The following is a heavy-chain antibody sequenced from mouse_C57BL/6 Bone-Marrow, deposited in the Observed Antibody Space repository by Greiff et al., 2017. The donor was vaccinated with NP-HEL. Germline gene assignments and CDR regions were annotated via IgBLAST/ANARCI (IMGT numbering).Heavy chain of an antibody. D-gene: IGHD2-1*01. CDR2: IDPSDSYT. J-gene: IGHJ2*01. Sequence: QVQLQQPGAELVKPGASVKLSCKASGYTFTSYWMQWVKQRPGQGLEWIGEIDPSDSYTNYNQKFKGKATLTVDTSSSTAYMQLSSLTSEDSAVYYCARELDGNYFDYWGQGTTLTVSS. CDR3: ARELDGNYFDY. V-gene: IGHV1-50*01. CDR1: GYTFTSYW.